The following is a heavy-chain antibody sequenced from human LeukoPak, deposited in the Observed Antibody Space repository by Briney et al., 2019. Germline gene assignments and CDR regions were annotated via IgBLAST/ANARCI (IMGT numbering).Heavy chain of an antibody. J-gene: IGHJ4*02. CDR3: ATFGLVAALDL. CDR1: GFSFNAYW. V-gene: IGHV3-7*01. D-gene: IGHD5-12*01. Sequence: GGPLRLSCAASGFSFNAYWMAWVRQAPGTGLEWVANINPAGSETFHVDPVKGRFSISRDHAKNLVYLQMNSLRAEDTAVYYCATFGLVAALDLWGQGTLVTVSS. CDR2: INPAGSET.